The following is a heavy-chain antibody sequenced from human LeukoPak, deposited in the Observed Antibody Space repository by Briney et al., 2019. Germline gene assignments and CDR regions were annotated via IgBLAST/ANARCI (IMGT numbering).Heavy chain of an antibody. J-gene: IGHJ4*02. CDR2: ISYDGSNK. CDR1: GFTFSSYG. D-gene: IGHD4-17*01. V-gene: IGHV3-30*03. CDR3: ARGTRGGYGDYEGYFDY. Sequence: GGSLRLSCAASGFTFSSYGMPWVRQAPGKGLEWVAVISYDGSNKYYADSVKGRFTISRDNSKNTLYLQMNSLRAEDKAVYYCARGTRGGYGDYEGYFDYWGQGTLVTVSS.